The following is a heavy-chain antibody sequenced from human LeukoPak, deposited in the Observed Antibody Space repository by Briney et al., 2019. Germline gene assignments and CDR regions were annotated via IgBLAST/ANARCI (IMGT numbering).Heavy chain of an antibody. D-gene: IGHD3-16*01. V-gene: IGHV3-33*01. J-gene: IGHJ4*02. CDR3: ARPVVLGAYLRGAYYFDS. Sequence: GRSLRLSCAASGFTFSNYGMHCVRQAPGKGLEWVAVIWYDGSDKYHADSVKGRFTISRDNSKNTLYLQMNSLRVEDTAVYYCARPVVLGAYLRGAYYFDSWGQGTLVTVSS. CDR2: IWYDGSDK. CDR1: GFTFSNYG.